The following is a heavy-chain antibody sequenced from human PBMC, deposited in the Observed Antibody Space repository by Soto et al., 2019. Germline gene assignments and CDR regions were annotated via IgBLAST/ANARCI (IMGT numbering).Heavy chain of an antibody. Sequence: QITLKESGPTQVKPTQTLTLTCTFSGFSLSSTRVAVGWIRQPPGKALEWLALIYWDDDKRYSSFLKSRLTITKDTSKNQVVLTMSNMDPVDTARYYCAHIVVAGLGYDFDYWGQGTLVTVSS. J-gene: IGHJ4*02. D-gene: IGHD6-19*01. CDR2: IYWDDDK. CDR1: GFSLSSTRVA. V-gene: IGHV2-5*02. CDR3: AHIVVAGLGYDFDY.